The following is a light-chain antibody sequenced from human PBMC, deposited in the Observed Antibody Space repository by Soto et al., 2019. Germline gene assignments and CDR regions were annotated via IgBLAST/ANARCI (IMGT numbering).Light chain of an antibody. V-gene: IGLV2-11*01. CDR3: CSYAGSYTYV. J-gene: IGLJ1*01. CDR1: SCDVGGYNY. Sequence: QSALTQPRSVSGSPGQSVTISCTGTSCDVGGYNYVSWYQQHPGKAPKLMIYDVSKRPSGVPDRFSGSKSGNTASLTISGLQAEDEADYCCCSYAGSYTYVFGTGTKVTVL. CDR2: DVS.